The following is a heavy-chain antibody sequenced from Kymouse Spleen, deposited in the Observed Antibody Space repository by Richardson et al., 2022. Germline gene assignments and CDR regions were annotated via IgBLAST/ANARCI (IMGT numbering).Heavy chain of an antibody. CDR3: ARDWNYVHFDY. D-gene: IGHD1-7*01. J-gene: IGHJ4*02. Sequence: QVQLVESGGGVVQPGRSLRLSCAASGFTFSSYGMHWVRQAPGKGLEWVAVIWYDGSNKYYADSVKGRFTISRDNSKNTLYLQMNSLRAEDTAVYYCARDWNYVHFDYWGQGTLVTVSS. V-gene: IGHV3-33*01. CDR1: GFTFSSYG. CDR2: IWYDGSNK.